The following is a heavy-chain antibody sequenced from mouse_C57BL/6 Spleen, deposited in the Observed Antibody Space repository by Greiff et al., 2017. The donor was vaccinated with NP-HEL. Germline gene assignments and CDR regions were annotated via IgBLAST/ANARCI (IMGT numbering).Heavy chain of an antibody. Sequence: VQLQQSGPELVKPGASVKISCKASGYTFTDYYMNWVKQSHGKSLEWIGDINPNNGGTSYNQKFKGKATLTVDKSSSTAYMELRSLTSEDSAVYYCARSTMVTTSDAMDYWGQGTSVTVSS. D-gene: IGHD2-2*01. CDR3: ARSTMVTTSDAMDY. J-gene: IGHJ4*01. CDR1: GYTFTDYY. V-gene: IGHV1-26*01. CDR2: INPNNGGT.